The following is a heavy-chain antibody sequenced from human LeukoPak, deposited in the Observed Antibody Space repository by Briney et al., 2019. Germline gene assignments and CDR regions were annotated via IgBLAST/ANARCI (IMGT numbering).Heavy chain of an antibody. J-gene: IGHJ4*02. CDR3: ARGDDYGDYAFGY. V-gene: IGHV4-31*03. D-gene: IGHD4-17*01. Sequence: PSETLSLTCTVSGGSISSGGYYWSWLRQHPGTGLEWFGYIYYSGSTYYNPSLKSRVTISVDASKNQFSLKLSSVTAADTAVYYCARGDDYGDYAFGYWGQGTLVTVSS. CDR2: IYYSGST. CDR1: GGSISSGGYY.